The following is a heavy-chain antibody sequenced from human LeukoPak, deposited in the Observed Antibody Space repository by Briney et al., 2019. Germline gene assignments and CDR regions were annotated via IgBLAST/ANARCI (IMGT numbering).Heavy chain of an antibody. Sequence: SETLSLTRTVSGGSISSYYWSWIRQPAGKGLEWIGRIYTSGSTNYNPSLKSRVTISVDKSKNQFSLKLSSVTAADTAVYYCARCIAVAGPDAFDIWGQGTMVTVSS. CDR1: GGSISSYY. CDR2: IYTSGST. V-gene: IGHV4-4*07. J-gene: IGHJ3*02. CDR3: ARCIAVAGPDAFDI. D-gene: IGHD6-19*01.